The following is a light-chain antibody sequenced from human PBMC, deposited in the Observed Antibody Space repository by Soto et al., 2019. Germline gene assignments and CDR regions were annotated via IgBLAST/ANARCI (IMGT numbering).Light chain of an antibody. J-gene: IGLJ1*01. CDR1: SSDVGGYNY. Sequence: QSALTQPASVSGSPGQSITISCTGTSSDVGGYNYVSWYQQHPGKAPKLMIYEVSNRPSGVSNRFSGSKSGNTASLTISGLQAEDEADYYCSSYTSSSTLYVFGIGTKLTVL. CDR2: EVS. CDR3: SSYTSSSTLYV. V-gene: IGLV2-14*01.